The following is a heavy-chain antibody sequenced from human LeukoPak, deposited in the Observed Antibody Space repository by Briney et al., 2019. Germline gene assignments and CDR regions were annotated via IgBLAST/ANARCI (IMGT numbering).Heavy chain of an antibody. CDR3: ARGPLTYYYDSSGAHFDY. D-gene: IGHD3-22*01. J-gene: IGHJ4*02. V-gene: IGHV1-46*01. CDR1: GYTFTSYY. Sequence: ASVKVSCKASGYTFTSYYTHWVRQAPGQGLEWMGIINPSGGSTSYAQKFQGRVTMTRDTSTSTVYMELSSLRSEDTAVYYCARGPLTYYYDSSGAHFDYWGQGTLVTVSS. CDR2: INPSGGST.